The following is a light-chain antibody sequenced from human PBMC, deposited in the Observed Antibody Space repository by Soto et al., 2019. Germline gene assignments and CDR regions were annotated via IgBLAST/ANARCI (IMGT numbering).Light chain of an antibody. CDR1: QTISSW. Sequence: DIQMTQSPSTLSGSVGDRVTITCRASQTISSWLAWYQQKPGKAPKLLIYRASSLEGGVPSRFGGSGSGTEFTLTISSLQPDDFATYYCQQYDSSPWTFGQGTKVDIK. CDR3: QQYDSSPWT. V-gene: IGKV1-5*03. CDR2: RAS. J-gene: IGKJ1*01.